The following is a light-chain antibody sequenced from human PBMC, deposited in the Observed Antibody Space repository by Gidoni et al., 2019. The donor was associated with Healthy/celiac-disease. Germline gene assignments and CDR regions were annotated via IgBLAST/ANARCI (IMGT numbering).Light chain of an antibody. V-gene: IGKV3-20*01. CDR2: GAS. J-gene: IGKJ2*01. CDR3: QQYGSSPPYT. Sequence: EIVLTQSPGTLSLSPGERAPLSCRASQSVSSSYLACYQQKPGQAPRLLIYGASSRATGIPDRFSGSGSGTDFTLTISRLEPEDFAVYYCQQYGSSPPYTFGQGSTGDQT. CDR1: QSVSSSY.